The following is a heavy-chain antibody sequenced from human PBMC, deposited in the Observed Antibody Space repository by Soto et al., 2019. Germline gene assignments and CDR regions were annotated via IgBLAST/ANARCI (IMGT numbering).Heavy chain of an antibody. CDR3: AQDRYYHDSSGYYVFDY. Sequence: QVQLVESGGGVVQPGRSLRLSCAASGSTFSSYGMHWVRQAPGKGLEWVAVISYDGSNKHYADSVKGRFTISRDNSKNTLYLQMNSLRAEDTAVYYCAQDRYYHDSSGYYVFDYWGQGTLVTVSS. D-gene: IGHD3-22*01. CDR2: ISYDGSNK. CDR1: GSTFSSYG. V-gene: IGHV3-30*18. J-gene: IGHJ4*02.